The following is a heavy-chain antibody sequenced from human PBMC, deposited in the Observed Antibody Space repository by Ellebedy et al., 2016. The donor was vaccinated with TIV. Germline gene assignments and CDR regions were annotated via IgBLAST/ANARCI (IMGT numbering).Heavy chain of an antibody. CDR2: IYPGDSDT. CDR1: GYSFTSYW. V-gene: IGHV5-51*01. D-gene: IGHD3-22*01. J-gene: IGHJ3*02. Sequence: GESLKIPXQGSGYSFTSYWIGWVRQMPGKGLEWMGIIYPGDSDTRYSPSFQGQVTISADKSISTAYLQWSSLKASDTAMYYCAKGSSGYPPSFDIWGQGTMVTVSS. CDR3: AKGSSGYPPSFDI.